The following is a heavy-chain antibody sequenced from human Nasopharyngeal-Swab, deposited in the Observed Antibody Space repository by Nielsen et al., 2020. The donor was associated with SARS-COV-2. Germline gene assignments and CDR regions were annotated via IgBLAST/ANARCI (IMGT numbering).Heavy chain of an antibody. Sequence: SVKVSCKASGGTFSSYAISWVRQAPGQGLEWMGGIIPIFGTANYAQKFQGRVTITADESTSTAYMELSSLRSEDTAVYYCARKRRGYYYCGMDVWGQGTTVTVSS. CDR3: ARKRRGYYYCGMDV. V-gene: IGHV1-69*13. D-gene: IGHD3-10*01. CDR1: GGTFSSYA. J-gene: IGHJ6*02. CDR2: IIPIFGTA.